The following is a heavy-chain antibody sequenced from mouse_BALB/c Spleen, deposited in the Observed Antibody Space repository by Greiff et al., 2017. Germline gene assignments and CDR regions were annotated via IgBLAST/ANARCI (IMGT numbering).Heavy chain of an antibody. D-gene: IGHD2-1*01. CDR3: TMRTYGNYWYFDV. V-gene: IGHV6-6*02. Sequence: EVKLEESGGGLVQPGGSMKLSCVASGFTFSNYWMNWVRQSPEKGLEWVAEIRLKSNNYATHYAESVKGRFTISRDDSKSSVYLQMNNLRAEDTGIYYCTMRTYGNYWYFDVWGAGTTVTVSS. CDR2: IRLKSNNYAT. J-gene: IGHJ1*01. CDR1: GFTFSNYW.